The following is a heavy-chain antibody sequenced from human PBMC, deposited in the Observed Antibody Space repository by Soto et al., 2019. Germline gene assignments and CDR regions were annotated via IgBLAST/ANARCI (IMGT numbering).Heavy chain of an antibody. CDR1: GFTFSSYA. J-gene: IGHJ4*02. Sequence: EVQLLESGGGLVQPGGSLRLSCAASGFTFSSYAMSWVRQAPGQWLEWVSAISGSGGSTYYADSVKGRFTISRDNSKNKLYLQMHSQRAEDTAVYYCAKSPRRPIFGGYYFDYLGQGTLVTVSS. CDR2: ISGSGGST. D-gene: IGHD3-3*01. V-gene: IGHV3-23*01. CDR3: AKSPRRPIFGGYYFDY.